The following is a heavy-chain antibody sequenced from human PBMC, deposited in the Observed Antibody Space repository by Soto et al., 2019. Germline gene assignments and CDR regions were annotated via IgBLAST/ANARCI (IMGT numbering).Heavy chain of an antibody. CDR3: ASDWKGAEGLDP. V-gene: IGHV1-18*01. D-gene: IGHD1-1*01. CDR2: IGADNGDT. CDR1: GYTFSTYG. Sequence: QVQLVQSGAEVKKPGASVKVSCKGSGYTFSTYGFSWVRQAPGQGLEWMGWIGADNGDTNYAQNFQGRVTMTTDTPTTTPYKELRSLTSDDTGVYFCASDWKGAEGLDPWGQGTLVSASS. J-gene: IGHJ5*02.